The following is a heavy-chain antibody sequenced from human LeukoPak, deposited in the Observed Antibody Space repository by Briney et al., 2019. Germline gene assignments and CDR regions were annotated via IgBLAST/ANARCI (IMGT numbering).Heavy chain of an antibody. CDR3: ARSYSSGWYDVGGWFDP. J-gene: IGHJ5*02. D-gene: IGHD6-19*01. Sequence: SETLSLTCTVSGGSISSSSYYWGWIRQPPGKGLEWIGSIYYSGSTYYNPSLKSRVPISVDTSKNQFSLKLSSVTAADTAVYYCARSYSSGWYDVGGWFDPWGQGTLVTVSS. CDR1: GGSISSSSYY. CDR2: IYYSGST. V-gene: IGHV4-39*01.